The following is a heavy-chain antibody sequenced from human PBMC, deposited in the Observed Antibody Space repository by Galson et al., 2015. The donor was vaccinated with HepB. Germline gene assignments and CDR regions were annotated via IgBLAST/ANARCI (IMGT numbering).Heavy chain of an antibody. CDR2: ISGYNDNK. J-gene: IGHJ6*02. CDR3: ARIDIVAVPGARSLRYYYGMDV. Sequence: SVKVSCKASGYSLSSYGISWVRQAPGQGLEWMGWISGYNDNKNFVQKFQGRVNMITDTSTNTAYMELRSLRSDDTAVYYCARIDIVAVPGARSLRYYYGMDVWGQGTTVTVSS. V-gene: IGHV1-18*01. D-gene: IGHD2-2*01. CDR1: GYSLSSYG.